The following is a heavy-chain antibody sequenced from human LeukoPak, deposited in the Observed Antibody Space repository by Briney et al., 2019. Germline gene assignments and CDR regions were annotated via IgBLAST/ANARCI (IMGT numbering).Heavy chain of an antibody. CDR2: IYHSGST. CDR3: ARDPIEVVTAIQADAFDI. V-gene: IGHV4-38-2*02. J-gene: IGHJ3*02. D-gene: IGHD2-21*02. CDR1: GYSISSGYY. Sequence: SETLSLTCTVSGYSISSGYYWGWIRQPPGKGLEWIGSIYHSGSTYYNPSLKSRVTISVDTSKNQFSLKLSSVTAADTAVYYCARDPIEVVTAIQADAFDIWGQGTMVTVSS.